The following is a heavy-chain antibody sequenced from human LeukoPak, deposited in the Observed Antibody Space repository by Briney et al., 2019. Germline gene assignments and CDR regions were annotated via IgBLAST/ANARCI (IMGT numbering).Heavy chain of an antibody. CDR3: ARGWGYFDY. D-gene: IGHD7-27*01. CDR2: IYYSGNT. Sequence: SETLSRTCTVSGGSISSYYWSWIRQPPGKGLEWIGYIYYSGNTNYSPSLKSRVTISVDTSKNQFSLKLSSVTAADTAVYYCARGWGYFDYWGQGTLVTVSS. CDR1: GGSISSYY. V-gene: IGHV4-59*01. J-gene: IGHJ4*02.